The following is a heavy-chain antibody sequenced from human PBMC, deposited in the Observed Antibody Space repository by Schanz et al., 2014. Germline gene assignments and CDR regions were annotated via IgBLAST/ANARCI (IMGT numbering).Heavy chain of an antibody. D-gene: IGHD3-22*01. CDR3: ARDKGGYYPFDY. CDR1: GFTVSSNY. Sequence: VQLVESGGGLIQPGGSLRLSCVASGFTVSSNYMSWVRQAPGKGLEWVAVIWYDGNNKYYADSVKGRFTISRDNSKNTLYLEMNSLRAEDTAVYYCARDKGGYYPFDYWGQGSLVTVSS. V-gene: IGHV3-33*08. J-gene: IGHJ4*02. CDR2: IWYDGNNK.